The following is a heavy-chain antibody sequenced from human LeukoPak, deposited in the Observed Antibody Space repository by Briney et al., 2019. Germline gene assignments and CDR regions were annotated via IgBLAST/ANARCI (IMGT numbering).Heavy chain of an antibody. D-gene: IGHD6-6*01. V-gene: IGHV3-30-3*01. CDR1: GFTFDSYA. CDR3: ARVEYSSSPHFDY. Sequence: GGSLRLSCAASGFTFDSYALHWVRQAPGKGLEWLATITYDGTNKYYADSVKGRFTISRDNSKNTLFLQMNSLRAEDTAVYYCARVEYSSSPHFDYWGQGTLVTVSS. CDR2: ITYDGTNK. J-gene: IGHJ4*02.